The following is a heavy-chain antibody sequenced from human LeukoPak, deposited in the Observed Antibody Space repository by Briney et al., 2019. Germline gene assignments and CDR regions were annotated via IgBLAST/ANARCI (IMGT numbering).Heavy chain of an antibody. CDR2: ITPIFGTA. V-gene: IGHV1-69*13. CDR1: GGTFSSYA. D-gene: IGHD1-26*01. J-gene: IGHJ6*02. CDR3: AREVNWGVGATDYYYGMDV. Sequence: GASVKVSCKASGGTFSSYAISWVRQAPGQGLEWMGGITPIFGTANYAQKFQGRVTITADESTSTAYMELSSLRSEDTAVCYCAREVNWGVGATDYYYGMDVWGQGTTVTVSS.